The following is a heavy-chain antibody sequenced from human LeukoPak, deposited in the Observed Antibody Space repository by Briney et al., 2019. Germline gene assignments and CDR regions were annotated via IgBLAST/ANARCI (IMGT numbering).Heavy chain of an antibody. CDR2: INSDGSGT. J-gene: IGHJ4*02. CDR1: GFTFRSHW. Sequence: PGGSLRLSCAASGFTFRSHWMYWVRQVPGKGLVWVSRINSDGSGTGYADSVNGRFTISRDNAKNTLYLQMNSLRAEDTAVYYCARGNSGFDYWGQGTLVTVSS. V-gene: IGHV3-74*01. CDR3: ARGNSGFDY. D-gene: IGHD1/OR15-1a*01.